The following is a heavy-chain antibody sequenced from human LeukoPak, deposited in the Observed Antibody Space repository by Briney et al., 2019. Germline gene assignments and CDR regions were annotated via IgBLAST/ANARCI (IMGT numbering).Heavy chain of an antibody. D-gene: IGHD2-21*02. Sequence: SETLSLTCTVSGGSITTYFWSWIRQAPGKGLEWIVFINYSGSTNSNPALKSRLTMSIDTSRNHFSLKLSSVTAADTAVYYCARGLYCGGDCYPDGFDIWGQGTMVTVSS. J-gene: IGHJ3*02. CDR3: ARGLYCGGDCYPDGFDI. V-gene: IGHV4-59*01. CDR1: GGSITTYF. CDR2: INYSGST.